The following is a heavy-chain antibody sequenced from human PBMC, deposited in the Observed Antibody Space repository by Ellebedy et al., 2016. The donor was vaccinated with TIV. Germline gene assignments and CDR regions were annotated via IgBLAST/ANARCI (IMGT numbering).Heavy chain of an antibody. V-gene: IGHV3-11*01. CDR3: ARSVVPAAIVWFNS. D-gene: IGHD2-2*02. J-gene: IGHJ5*01. Sequence: GGSLRLSXAASGFTFSDYYMSWIRQAPGKGLEWVSYISSSGSTIYYADSVKGRFTISRDNAKNSLYLQMNSLRAEDTAVYYCARSVVPAAIVWFNSWGQGTLVTVSS. CDR1: GFTFSDYY. CDR2: ISSSGSTI.